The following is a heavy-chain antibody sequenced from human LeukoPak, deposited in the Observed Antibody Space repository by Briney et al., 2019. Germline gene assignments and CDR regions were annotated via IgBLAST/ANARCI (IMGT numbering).Heavy chain of an antibody. D-gene: IGHD6-13*01. V-gene: IGHV1-69*13. J-gene: IGHJ4*02. CDR1: GGTFSSYA. Sequence: SAKVSCTASGGTFSSYAISWVRQAPGQGLEWMGGIIPIFGTANYAQKFQGRVTITADESTSTAYMELSSLRSEDTAVYYCARVAAAGYPFDYWGQGTLVTVSS. CDR2: IIPIFGTA. CDR3: ARVAAAGYPFDY.